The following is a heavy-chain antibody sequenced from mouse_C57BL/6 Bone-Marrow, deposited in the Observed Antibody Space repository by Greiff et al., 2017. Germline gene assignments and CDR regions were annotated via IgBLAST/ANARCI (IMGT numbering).Heavy chain of an antibody. CDR3: TRDITTERSGDGYFDV. CDR1: GFTFSSYA. Sequence: EVQLVESGEGLVKPGGSLKLSCAASGFTFSSYAMSWVRQTPEKRLEWVAYISSGGDYTYYADTVKGRFTISRDNARNTLYLQMSSLKSEETAMHYCTRDITTERSGDGYFDVWGTGTTVTVSS. CDR2: ISSGGDYT. D-gene: IGHD1-1*01. V-gene: IGHV5-9-1*02. J-gene: IGHJ1*03.